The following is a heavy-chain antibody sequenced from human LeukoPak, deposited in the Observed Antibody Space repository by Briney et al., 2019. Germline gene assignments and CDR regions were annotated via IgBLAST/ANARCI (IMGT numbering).Heavy chain of an antibody. Sequence: GASVKVSCKASGYAFTRHYMHWVRQAPGQGLEWMGWINPNNGVTNYAQKFQGRVTMTRDTSITTAYMELSSLRSGDTAVYYCVRIYYGPDYWGQGTLVTVSS. CDR2: INPNNGVT. J-gene: IGHJ4*02. CDR1: GYAFTRHY. D-gene: IGHD4-17*01. V-gene: IGHV1-2*02. CDR3: VRIYYGPDY.